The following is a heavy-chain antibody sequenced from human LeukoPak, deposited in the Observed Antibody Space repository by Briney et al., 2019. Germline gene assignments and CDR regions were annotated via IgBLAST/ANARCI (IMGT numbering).Heavy chain of an antibody. CDR1: GYTFTSYD. CDR2: MSPNSDNT. CDR3: ARDYGGSSGWFDP. D-gene: IGHD4-23*01. Sequence: ASVKVSCKASGYTFTSYDINWVRQATGQGLEWMGWMSPNSDNTGYAHKFQGRVTFTRDTSISTAYMELRSLTSEDTAVYYCARDYGGSSGWFDPWGQGTLVTVSS. J-gene: IGHJ5*02. V-gene: IGHV1-8*01.